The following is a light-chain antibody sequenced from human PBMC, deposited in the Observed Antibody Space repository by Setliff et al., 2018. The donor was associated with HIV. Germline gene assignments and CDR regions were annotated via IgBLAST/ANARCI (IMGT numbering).Light chain of an antibody. Sequence: QSALTQPRSVSGSPGQSVTFSCTGSSSDVGAYSFVSWYQQHPGKAPKLIIYDVYRRPSGVPDRFSGSKSGNTASLTIFGLQAEDEGDYYCCSHADSSTNNYVFGAGTKVTVL. CDR1: SSDVGAYSF. CDR2: DVY. CDR3: CSHADSSTNNYV. V-gene: IGLV2-11*01. J-gene: IGLJ1*01.